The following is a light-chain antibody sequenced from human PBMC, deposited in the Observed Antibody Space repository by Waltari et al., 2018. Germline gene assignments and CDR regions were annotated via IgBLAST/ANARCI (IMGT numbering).Light chain of an antibody. V-gene: IGLV2-14*03. CDR3: SSYTSSTVV. J-gene: IGLJ2*01. Sequence: QSALTQPASVSGSPGQSIPISCPGTSSDVGGYNYVSWYQQHPGKAPKRMIYDVSNRPSGVSNRFSGSKSGNTASLTISGLQAEDEADYYCSSYTSSTVVFGGGTKLTVL. CDR2: DVS. CDR1: SSDVGGYNY.